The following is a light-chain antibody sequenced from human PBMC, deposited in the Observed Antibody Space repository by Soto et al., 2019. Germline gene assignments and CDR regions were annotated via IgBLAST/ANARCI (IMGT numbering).Light chain of an antibody. Sequence: ELVLTQSPGTLSLSPGERATLSCRASQSVSSSYLAWYQQKPGQAPRLLIYSASSRATGIPDRFSGSGSGTDFTLTISRLEPEDFAVYYCQRYGGFGQGTKVDIK. CDR1: QSVSSSY. V-gene: IGKV3-20*01. J-gene: IGKJ1*01. CDR2: SAS. CDR3: QRYGG.